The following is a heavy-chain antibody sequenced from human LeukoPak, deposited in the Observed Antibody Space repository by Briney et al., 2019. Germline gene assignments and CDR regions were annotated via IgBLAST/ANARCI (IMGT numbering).Heavy chain of an antibody. Sequence: GGSLRLSCAASGFTFSNYAMSWVRQAPGKGLEWVSTISGGGGSTYYADSVKGQFTISRDNSKNTLYLQVNSLRAEDTAVYYCAKGGKWDVTPFDYWGQGTLVTVSS. CDR3: AKGGKWDVTPFDY. D-gene: IGHD1-26*01. CDR1: GFTFSNYA. J-gene: IGHJ4*02. CDR2: ISGGGGST. V-gene: IGHV3-23*01.